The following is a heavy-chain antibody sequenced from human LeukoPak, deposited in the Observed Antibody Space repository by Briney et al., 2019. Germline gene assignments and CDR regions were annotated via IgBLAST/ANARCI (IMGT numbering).Heavy chain of an antibody. V-gene: IGHV4-61*02. D-gene: IGHD3-3*01. Sequence: SETLSLTCTVSGGSISSGSYYWSWIRQPAGKGLELIGRIYTSGGTNYNPSLKSRVTMSVDTSTNQFSLKLISVTAADAAVYFCARGVWSGSSWGLYNWLDPWGQGTLVTVSS. J-gene: IGHJ5*02. CDR2: IYTSGGT. CDR1: GGSISSGSYY. CDR3: ARGVWSGSSWGLYNWLDP.